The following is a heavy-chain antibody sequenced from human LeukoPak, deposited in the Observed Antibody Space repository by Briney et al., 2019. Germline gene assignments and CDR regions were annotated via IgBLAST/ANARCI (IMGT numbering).Heavy chain of an antibody. CDR3: AKDEVRYFDWISAFDI. V-gene: IGHV3-23*01. Sequence: GGSLRLSCAASGFTFSSYAMSWVRQAPGKGLEWVSAISGSGGSTYYADSVKGRFTISRDNSKNTLYLQMNSLRAEDTAVYYCAKDEVRYFDWISAFDIWGQGTMVTVSS. J-gene: IGHJ3*02. D-gene: IGHD3-9*01. CDR1: GFTFSSYA. CDR2: ISGSGGST.